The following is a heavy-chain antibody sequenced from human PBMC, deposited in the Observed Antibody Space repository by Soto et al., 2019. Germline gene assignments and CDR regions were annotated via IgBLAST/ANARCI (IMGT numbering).Heavy chain of an antibody. J-gene: IGHJ4*02. V-gene: IGHV1-2*04. CDR2: INPNSGGT. Sequence: GASVKVSCKASVYTFTGYYMHWVRQAPGQGLEWMGWINPNSGGTNYAQKFQGWVTMTRDTSISTAYMELSRLRSDDTAVYYCARDHRGGNSGPSTLDYWGQGTLVTVSS. CDR3: ARDHRGGNSGPSTLDY. D-gene: IGHD2-21*02. CDR1: VYTFTGYY.